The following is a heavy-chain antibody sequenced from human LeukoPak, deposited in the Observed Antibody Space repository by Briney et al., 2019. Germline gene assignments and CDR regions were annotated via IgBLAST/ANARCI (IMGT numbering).Heavy chain of an antibody. Sequence: PGGSLRLSCAASGFAFSSYNMKWVRQAPGKGLEWVSYISSSGSTIYYADSVKGRFTISRDNAKNSLYLQMNSLRAEDTAVYYCARDDLSANPDYWGQGTLVTVSS. CDR3: ARDDLSANPDY. J-gene: IGHJ4*02. CDR1: GFAFSSYN. D-gene: IGHD4/OR15-4a*01. V-gene: IGHV3-48*03. CDR2: ISSSGSTI.